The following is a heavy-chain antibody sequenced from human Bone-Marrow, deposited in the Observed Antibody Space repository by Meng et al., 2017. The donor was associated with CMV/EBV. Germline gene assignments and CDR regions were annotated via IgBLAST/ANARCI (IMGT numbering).Heavy chain of an antibody. CDR2: ISSSSSYI. J-gene: IGHJ4*02. Sequence: GESLKISCAASGFTVSSNYMSWVRQAPGKGLEWVSSISSSSSYIYYADSVKGRFTISRDNAKNSLYLQMNSLRAEDTAVYYCAREGGMATIDYWGQGTLVTVSS. CDR3: AREGGMATIDY. CDR1: GFTVSSNY. V-gene: IGHV3-21*01. D-gene: IGHD5-24*01.